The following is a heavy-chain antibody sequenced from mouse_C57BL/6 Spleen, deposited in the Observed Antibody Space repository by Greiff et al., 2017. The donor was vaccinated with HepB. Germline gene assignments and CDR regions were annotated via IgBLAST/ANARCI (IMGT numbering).Heavy chain of an antibody. J-gene: IGHJ4*01. CDR1: GYTFTSYW. Sequence: QVQLQQPGAELVKPGASVKMSCKASGYTFTSYWITWVKQRPGQGLEWIGDIYPGSGSTNYNEKFKSKATLTVDTSSSTAYMQLSSLTSEDSAVYYCARAPFYYEVAMDYWGQGTSDTVSS. CDR2: IYPGSGST. CDR3: ARAPFYYEVAMDY. D-gene: IGHD2-4*01. V-gene: IGHV1-55*01.